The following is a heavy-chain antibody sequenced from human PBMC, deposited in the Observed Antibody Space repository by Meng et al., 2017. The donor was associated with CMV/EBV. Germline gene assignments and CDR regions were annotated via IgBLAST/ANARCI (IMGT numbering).Heavy chain of an antibody. D-gene: IGHD6-19*01. CDR1: CLTFSRYA. J-gene: IGHJ2*01. CDR2: ISYDGSNK. CDR3: ARGGQWLARAWYFDL. Sequence: SCLTFSRYAMHCVRRAPGKGLEWVAVISYDGSNKYCADSVKGRFTISRDNSKNTLYLQMNSLRAEDTAVYYCARGGQWLARAWYFDLWGRGTLVTVSS. V-gene: IGHV3-30-3*01.